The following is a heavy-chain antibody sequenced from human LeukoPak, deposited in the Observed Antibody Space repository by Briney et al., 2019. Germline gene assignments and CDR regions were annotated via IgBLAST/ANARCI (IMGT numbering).Heavy chain of an antibody. V-gene: IGHV4-59*08. CDR2: IYYSGST. Sequence: SETLSLTCTVSGGSISSYYWSWIRQPPGKGLEWIGYIYYSGSTNYNPSLKSRITISVDTSKNQFSLKLNSVTAADTAVYYWAKALYSTSSSYYYGMDVWGQGTTVTVSS. CDR1: GGSISSYY. CDR3: AKALYSTSSSYYYGMDV. J-gene: IGHJ6*02. D-gene: IGHD6-13*01.